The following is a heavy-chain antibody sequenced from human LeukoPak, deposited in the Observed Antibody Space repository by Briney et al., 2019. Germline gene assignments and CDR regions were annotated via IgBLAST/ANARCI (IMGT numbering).Heavy chain of an antibody. CDR1: GFAFSACA. CDR2: ISSSGSDV. CDR3: AIELYSHQDIDY. D-gene: IGHD3-16*02. J-gene: IGHJ4*02. V-gene: IGHV3-21*01. Sequence: PGGSLRLSCAASGFAFSACAMNWVRQAPGKGLEWVSSISSSGSDVFYADSVKGRFTMSRDNAKNSLYLQMNSLRAEDTAVYYCAIELYSHQDIDYWRQGTQVTVSS.